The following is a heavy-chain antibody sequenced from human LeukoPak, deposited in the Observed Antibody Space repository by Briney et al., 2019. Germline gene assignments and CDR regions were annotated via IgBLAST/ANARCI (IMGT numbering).Heavy chain of an antibody. J-gene: IGHJ5*02. CDR3: AKHLRRRFFSKTLGFDP. Sequence: GGSLRLSCVAPGFTFSSRDWMTWVRQAPGKGLEWVANIKQDGSEKNYVDSVKGRFIISRDNAKNSLYLQMNSLRAEDTAVYYCAKHLRRRFFSKTLGFDPWGQGTLVTVSS. CDR1: GFTFSSRDW. V-gene: IGHV3-7*01. D-gene: IGHD3-3*01. CDR2: IKQDGSEK.